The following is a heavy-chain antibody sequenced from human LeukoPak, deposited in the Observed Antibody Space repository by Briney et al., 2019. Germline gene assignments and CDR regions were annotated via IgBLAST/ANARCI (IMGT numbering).Heavy chain of an antibody. CDR2: ISYDGSNK. D-gene: IGHD1-26*01. J-gene: IGHJ6*02. CDR1: GFTFSSYG. V-gene: IGHV3-30*03. CDR3: AIRVGATDDGMDV. Sequence: PGRSLRLSCAASGFTFSSYGMHWVRQAPGKGLEWVAVISYDGSNKYYADSGKARFSISRDNSKNTLYLQMNSLRAEDTAVYYCAIRVGATDDGMDVWGQGTTVTVSS.